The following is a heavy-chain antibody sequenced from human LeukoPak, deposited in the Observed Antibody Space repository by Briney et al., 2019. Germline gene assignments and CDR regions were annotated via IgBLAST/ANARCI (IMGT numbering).Heavy chain of an antibody. V-gene: IGHV3-23*01. CDR3: AKEGVDSSSWYLDY. J-gene: IGHJ4*02. Sequence: GGSLRLSCTASGFTFSGYSMNWIRQAPGKGLEWVSAISGSGGSTYYADSVKGRFTISRDNSKNTLYLQMNSLRAEDTAVYYCAKEGVDSSSWYLDYWGQGTLVTVSS. D-gene: IGHD6-13*01. CDR1: GFTFSGYS. CDR2: ISGSGGST.